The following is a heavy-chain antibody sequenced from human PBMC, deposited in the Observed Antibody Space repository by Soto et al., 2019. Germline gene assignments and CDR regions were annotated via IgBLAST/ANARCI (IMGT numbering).Heavy chain of an antibody. CDR3: ARGYCSSTSCYPYYGMDV. CDR2: IYYSGST. J-gene: IGHJ6*02. Sequence: SETLSLTCTVSGGSISSYYWSWIRQPPGKGLEWIGYIYYSGSTNYNPSLKSRVTISVDTSKNQFSLKLSSVTAADTAVYYCARGYCSSTSCYPYYGMDVWGQGTTVTVSS. V-gene: IGHV4-59*01. CDR1: GGSISSYY. D-gene: IGHD2-2*01.